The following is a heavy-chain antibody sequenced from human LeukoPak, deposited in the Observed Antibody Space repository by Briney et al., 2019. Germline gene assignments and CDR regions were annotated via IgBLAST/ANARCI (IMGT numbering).Heavy chain of an antibody. D-gene: IGHD3-3*01. Sequence: SETLSLTCTVSDGSISSYYWSWIRQPPGKGLEWIGHIYDGGSTNYNPSLKSRVTISVDTSKNQFSLKLSSVTAADTAVYYCAREFSWSGFFDYWGQGTLVTVSS. V-gene: IGHV4-59*01. CDR1: DGSISSYY. CDR3: AREFSWSGFFDY. CDR2: IYDGGST. J-gene: IGHJ4*02.